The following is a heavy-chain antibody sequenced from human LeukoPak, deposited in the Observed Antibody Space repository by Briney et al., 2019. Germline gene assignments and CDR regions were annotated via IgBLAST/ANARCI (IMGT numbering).Heavy chain of an antibody. Sequence: GGSLRLSCAASGFTVSSNYMTWVRQAPGKGLEWVSVIHKNAITSYADTVRGRFTISRDNSKNTLYLQINNLRADDTAVYYCASFSYYYGSGSYIDYWGQGTLVTVSS. CDR3: ASFSYYYGSGSYIDY. D-gene: IGHD3-10*01. V-gene: IGHV3-53*01. CDR2: IHKNAIT. J-gene: IGHJ4*02. CDR1: GFTVSSNY.